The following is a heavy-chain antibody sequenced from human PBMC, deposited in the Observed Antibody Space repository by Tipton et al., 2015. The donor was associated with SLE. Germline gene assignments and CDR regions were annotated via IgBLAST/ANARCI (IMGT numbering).Heavy chain of an antibody. J-gene: IGHJ5*02. CDR1: GGSVSSGSYY. CDR3: GLRTYAPGWFDP. Sequence: TLSLTCTVSGGSVSSGSYYWSWIRQPPGKGLEWIGEINHSGSTNYNPSLKSRVTISLDTSKNQFSLKLSSVTAADTAVYYCGLRTYAPGWFDPWGQGNLVTVSS. CDR2: INHSGST. V-gene: IGHV4-61*01. D-gene: IGHD1-14*01.